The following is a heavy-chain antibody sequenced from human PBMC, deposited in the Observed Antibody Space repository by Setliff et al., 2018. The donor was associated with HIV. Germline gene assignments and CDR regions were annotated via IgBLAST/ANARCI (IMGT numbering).Heavy chain of an antibody. J-gene: IGHJ4*02. CDR3: VAGGAPMYQFDY. CDR2: IYYSGSI. V-gene: IGHV4-28*05. D-gene: IGHD2-2*01. CDR1: GYSISSNDW. Sequence: SETLSLTCVVSGYSISSNDWWGWIRQSPGKGLEWIGYIYYSGSIYYNPSLKSRVTMSVDTSKNQFSLKLSSVTAVDTAVYYCVAGGAPMYQFDYWGQGTLVTVSS.